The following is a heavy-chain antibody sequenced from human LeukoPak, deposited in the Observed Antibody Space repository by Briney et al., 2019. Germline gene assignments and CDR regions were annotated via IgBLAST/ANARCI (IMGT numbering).Heavy chain of an antibody. J-gene: IGHJ5*02. D-gene: IGHD3-10*01. CDR1: GFTFSSYG. CDR3: ARDRTMVRGVIIFDP. Sequence: GGSLRLSCAASGFTFSSYGMPWVRQAPGKGLEWVAVIWYDGSNKYYADSVKGRFTISRDNSKNTLYLQMNSLRAEDTAVYYCARDRTMVRGVIIFDPWGQGTLVTVSS. CDR2: IWYDGSNK. V-gene: IGHV3-33*01.